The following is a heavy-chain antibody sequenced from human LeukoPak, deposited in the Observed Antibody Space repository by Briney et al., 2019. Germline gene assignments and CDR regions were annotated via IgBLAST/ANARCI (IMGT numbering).Heavy chain of an antibody. D-gene: IGHD2-2*01. J-gene: IGHJ6*03. CDR3: ARDRRYCSSTSCYRYYYMDV. CDR1: GYTFTGYY. V-gene: IGHV1-2*06. Sequence: GASVKVSCKASGYTFTGYYMHWVRQAPGQGLEWMGRINPNSGGTNYAQKFQGRVTMTRDTSISTAYMELSRLRSDDTAVYYCARDRRYCSSTSCYRYYYMDVWGKGTTVTVSS. CDR2: INPNSGGT.